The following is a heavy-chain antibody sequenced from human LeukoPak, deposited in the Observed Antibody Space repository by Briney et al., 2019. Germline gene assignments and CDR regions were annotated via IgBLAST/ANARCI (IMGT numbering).Heavy chain of an antibody. V-gene: IGHV3-23*01. D-gene: IGHD2-8*01. CDR1: GFTFSSYA. CDR3: AKDKLMVYTITERMATIPGAFDV. CDR2: LSGSGGST. J-gene: IGHJ3*01. Sequence: GGSLRLSCAASGFTFSSYAMTWVRQAPGKGLEWVSSISGRGLEWVSSLSGSGGSTYYADSVKGRFTISRDNSKNTLYLQMNSLRAEDTAVYYYAKDKLMVYTITERMATIPGAFDVWGQGTMVTVSS.